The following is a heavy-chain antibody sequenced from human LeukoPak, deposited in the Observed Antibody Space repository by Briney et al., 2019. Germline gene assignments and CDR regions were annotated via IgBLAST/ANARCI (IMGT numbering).Heavy chain of an antibody. V-gene: IGHV4-39*01. CDR1: GDTFNNPGYS. D-gene: IGHD2-15*01. Sequence: PSETLSLTCSVPGDTFNNPGYSWGWVRQPPGKRLEWIGSTYHTGTTYYNPSLKTRVVISIDTTTDQLSLRLNAVTAADTAVYYCTRQRWPDFHDWGPGTLVTVSS. CDR2: TYHTGTT. CDR3: TRQRWPDFHD. J-gene: IGHJ4*02.